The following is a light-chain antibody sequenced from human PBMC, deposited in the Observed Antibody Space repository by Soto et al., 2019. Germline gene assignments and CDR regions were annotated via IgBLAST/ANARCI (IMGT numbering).Light chain of an antibody. CDR1: QSIGSS. V-gene: IGKV3-11*01. CDR2: DVS. CDR3: QQRSSGFT. J-gene: IGKJ3*01. Sequence: EIVLTQSPATLSLSPGERATLSCRASQSIGSSLAWYQQKVGQAPRLLISDVSKRATGFPARFNGSGSGTDFTLTISSLEAADVAVYDCQQRSSGFTFGPGTKVDIK.